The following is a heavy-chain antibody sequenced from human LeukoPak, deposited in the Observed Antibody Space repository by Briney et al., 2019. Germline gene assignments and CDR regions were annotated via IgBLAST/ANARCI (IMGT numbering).Heavy chain of an antibody. Sequence: SETLSLTCTVSGGSISSSSYYWGWIRQPPGKGLEWIGSIYYSGSTYYNPSLKSRVTISVDTSKDQFSLKLSSVTAADTAVYYCARALIAAAGYYYHYMDVGGKGTTVTVSS. CDR1: GGSISSSSYY. CDR3: ARALIAAAGYYYHYMDV. V-gene: IGHV4-39*07. CDR2: IYYSGST. D-gene: IGHD6-13*01. J-gene: IGHJ6*03.